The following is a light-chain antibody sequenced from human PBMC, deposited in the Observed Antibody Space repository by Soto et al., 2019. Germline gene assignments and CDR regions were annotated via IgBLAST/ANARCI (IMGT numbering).Light chain of an antibody. CDR3: QHYNSYSEA. CDR2: KAS. CDR1: QGISSY. Sequence: DIQLTQSPLFLSASVGDRVTITCRASQGISSYLAWYQQKPGKAPKLLIYKASTLKSGVPSRFSGSGSGTEFTLTISSLQPDDFATYYCQHYNSYSEAFGQGTKVELK. V-gene: IGKV1-5*03. J-gene: IGKJ1*01.